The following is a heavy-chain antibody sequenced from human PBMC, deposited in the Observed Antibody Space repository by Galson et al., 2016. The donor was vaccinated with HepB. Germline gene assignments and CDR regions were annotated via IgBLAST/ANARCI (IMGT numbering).Heavy chain of an antibody. Sequence: SLRLSCAASGFTVSRNQMTWVRQAPGKGLEWVSVIYTGGSTYYGDSVKGRFTISRDNSKNTLYLQMNSLRAEDTAVYYCARGNFYGSGTYPPYYYYMDVWGKGTTVTVSS. V-gene: IGHV3-53*01. J-gene: IGHJ6*03. CDR2: IYTGGST. CDR1: GFTVSRNQ. D-gene: IGHD3-10*01. CDR3: ARGNFYGSGTYPPYYYYMDV.